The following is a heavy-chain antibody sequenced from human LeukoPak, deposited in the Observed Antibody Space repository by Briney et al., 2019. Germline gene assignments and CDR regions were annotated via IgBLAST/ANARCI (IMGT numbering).Heavy chain of an antibody. CDR2: ISGSGGST. D-gene: IGHD3-22*01. CDR1: GFTFSSYA. CDR3: AKGGGYYYDSSGYYYNTYYFDY. J-gene: IGHJ4*02. V-gene: IGHV3-23*01. Sequence: PGGSLRLSCAASGFTFSSYAMSWVRQAPGKGLEWVSAISGSGGSTYYADSVKGRFTISRDNSKNTLYLQMNSLRAEDTAVYYCAKGGGYYYDSSGYYYNTYYFDYWGQGTLVTVSS.